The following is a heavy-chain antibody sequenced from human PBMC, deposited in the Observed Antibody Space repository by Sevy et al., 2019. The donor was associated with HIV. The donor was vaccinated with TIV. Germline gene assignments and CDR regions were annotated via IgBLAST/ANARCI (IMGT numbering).Heavy chain of an antibody. CDR3: ARDLPPSATTVAHFDF. D-gene: IGHD4-17*01. CDR2: ISSSGSRI. V-gene: IGHV3-48*03. CDR1: GFSFSNYE. J-gene: IGHJ4*02. Sequence: GGSLRLSCAASGFSFSNYEMNWVRQAPGKGLEWISYISSSGSRIYYADSVRGRFIISRDNAKNSRYLQMSSLRAEDTAVYYCARDLPPSATTVAHFDFWGQGTLVTVSS.